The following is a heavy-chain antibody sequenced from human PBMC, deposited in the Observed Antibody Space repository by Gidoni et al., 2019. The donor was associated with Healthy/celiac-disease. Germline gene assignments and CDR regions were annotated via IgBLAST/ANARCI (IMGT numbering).Heavy chain of an antibody. D-gene: IGHD6-13*01. CDR2: INPSGGST. Sequence: QVQLVQSGAEVKKPGASVKVSCKASGYTFPSYYMHWVLQAPGQGLEWIGIINPSGGSTSYAQKFQGRVTMTRDTSTSTVYMGLSSLRSEDTAVYYCARGGAAAGPRRDYYYGMDVWGQGTTVTVSS. J-gene: IGHJ6*02. CDR1: GYTFPSYY. V-gene: IGHV1-46*01. CDR3: ARGGAAAGPRRDYYYGMDV.